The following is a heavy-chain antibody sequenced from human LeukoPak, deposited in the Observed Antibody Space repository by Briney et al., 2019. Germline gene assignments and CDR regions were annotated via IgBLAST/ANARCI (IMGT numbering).Heavy chain of an antibody. J-gene: IGHJ4*02. CDR2: IYYSGST. Sequence: SETLSLTCTVSGGSISSGDYFWSWIRQPPGKGLEWIGYIYYSGSTCYNPSLKSRVTISVDTSKNQFSLKLSSVTAADTAVYYCARGSAYDWILYWGQGTLVTVSS. CDR1: GGSISSGDYF. CDR3: ARGSAYDWILY. D-gene: IGHD5-12*01. V-gene: IGHV4-30-4*01.